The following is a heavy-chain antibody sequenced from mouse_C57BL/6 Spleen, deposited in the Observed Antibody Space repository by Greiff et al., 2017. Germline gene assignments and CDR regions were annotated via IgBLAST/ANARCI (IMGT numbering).Heavy chain of an antibody. J-gene: IGHJ3*01. CDR1: GYTFTDYY. CDR3: ARGGTVGSPWFAY. CDR2: INPYNGGT. Sequence: EVQLQQSGPVLVKPGASVKMSCKASGYTFTDYYMNWVKQSHGKSLEWIGVINPYNGGTSYNQKFKGKATLTVDTSSSTAYMELNSLTSEDSAVYYCARGGTVGSPWFAYWGQGTLVTVSA. V-gene: IGHV1-19*01. D-gene: IGHD1-1*01.